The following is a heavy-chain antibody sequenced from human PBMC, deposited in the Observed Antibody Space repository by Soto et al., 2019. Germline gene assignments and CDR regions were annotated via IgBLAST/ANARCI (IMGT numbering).Heavy chain of an antibody. V-gene: IGHV3-49*03. D-gene: IGHD3-22*01. CDR2: IRSKAYGGTT. CDR1: GFTFGDYA. J-gene: IGHJ4*02. Sequence: GGSLRLPCTASGFTFGDYAMSWFLQAPGKGLEWVGFIRSKAYGGTTEYAASVKGRFTISRDDSKNTLYLQMNSLKTEDTAVYYCTTDPVTMIVVVPSSGWGQGTLVTVSS. CDR3: TTDPVTMIVVVPSSG.